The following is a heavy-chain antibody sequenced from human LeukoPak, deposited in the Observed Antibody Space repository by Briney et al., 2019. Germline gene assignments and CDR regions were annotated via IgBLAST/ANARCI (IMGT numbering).Heavy chain of an antibody. Sequence: GGSLRLSCAASGFTFSSYGMHWVRQAPGKGLEWVAVISYDGSNKFYADSVKGRFTVSRDNSKNTLYLQMNSLRAEDTAVYYCAREDGFYYDFDYWGPGTLVTVSS. D-gene: IGHD3-22*01. CDR3: AREDGFYYDFDY. V-gene: IGHV3-30*03. CDR2: ISYDGSNK. CDR1: GFTFSSYG. J-gene: IGHJ4*02.